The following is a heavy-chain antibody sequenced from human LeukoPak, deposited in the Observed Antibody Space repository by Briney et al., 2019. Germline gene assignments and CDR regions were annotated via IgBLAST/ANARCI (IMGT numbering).Heavy chain of an antibody. Sequence: PGGSLRLSCAASGFTFSDYYMSWIRQAPGKGLEWVSYISSSGSTIYYADSVKGRFTISRDNAKNSLYLQMNSLRAEDTAVYYCARPNRSEERDYYYMDVWGKGTTVTVSS. CDR1: GFTFSDYY. CDR3: ARPNRSEERDYYYMDV. J-gene: IGHJ6*03. D-gene: IGHD6-25*01. V-gene: IGHV3-11*04. CDR2: ISSSGSTI.